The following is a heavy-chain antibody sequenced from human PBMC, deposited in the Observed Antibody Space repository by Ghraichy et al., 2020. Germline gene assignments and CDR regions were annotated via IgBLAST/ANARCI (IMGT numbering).Heavy chain of an antibody. J-gene: IGHJ3*02. Sequence: GGSLRLSCAASGFTFSSYAMSWVRQAPGKGLEWVSAISGSGGSTYYADSVKGRFTISRDNSKNTLYLQMNSLRAEDTAVYYCAKWFPLTESRGFGFDIWGQGTTVTVSS. CDR3: AKWFPLTESRGFGFDI. V-gene: IGHV3-23*01. CDR2: ISGSGGST. D-gene: IGHD5-12*01. CDR1: GFTFSSYA.